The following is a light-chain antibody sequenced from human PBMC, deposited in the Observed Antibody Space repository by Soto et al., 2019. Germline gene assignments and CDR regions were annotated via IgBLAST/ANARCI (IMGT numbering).Light chain of an antibody. Sequence: EIVLTQSPGTLSLSPGEGATLSCRASQSLSSSYLAWYQQKPGQAPRLLIYGASTRATSIPDRFSGSGSGTDFTLTISRLEPEDVAVYYCQQYGTSPELTFGGGTKVEIE. CDR1: QSLSSSY. CDR2: GAS. V-gene: IGKV3-20*01. CDR3: QQYGTSPELT. J-gene: IGKJ4*01.